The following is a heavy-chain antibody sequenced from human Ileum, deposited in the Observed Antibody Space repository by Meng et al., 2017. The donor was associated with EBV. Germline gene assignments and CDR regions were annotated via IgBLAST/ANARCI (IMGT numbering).Heavy chain of an antibody. CDR3: ARGTPGRSYSDY. V-gene: IGHV1-18*01. CDR1: DYTFMGYG. J-gene: IGHJ4*02. CDR2: LGAHDGDT. Sequence: QVQAVQSGPGVKKPGDSVKVSCKASDYTFMGYGVSWVRQAPGQGLEWMAWLGAHDGDTSHAPKFQGRVTVSADRPTATAYMELRSLRSDDTAVYYCARGTPGRSYSDYWGQGTLVTVSS. D-gene: IGHD3-10*01.